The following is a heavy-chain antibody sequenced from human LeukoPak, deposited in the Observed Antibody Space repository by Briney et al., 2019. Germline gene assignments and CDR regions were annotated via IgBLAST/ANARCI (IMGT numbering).Heavy chain of an antibody. CDR3: ARDSVPMVRGVPTHWFDP. Sequence: GGSLRLSXAASGFTFDDYGMSWVRQAQGKGLEWVSGINWNGGSTGYADSVKGRFTISRDNAKNSLYLQMNSLRAEDTALYYCARDSVPMVRGVPTHWFDPWGQGTLVTVSS. CDR2: INWNGGST. CDR1: GFTFDDYG. J-gene: IGHJ5*02. D-gene: IGHD3-10*01. V-gene: IGHV3-20*04.